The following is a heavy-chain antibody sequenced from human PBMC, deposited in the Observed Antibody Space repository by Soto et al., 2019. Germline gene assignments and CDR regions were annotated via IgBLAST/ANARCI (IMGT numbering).Heavy chain of an antibody. CDR3: ARKDKSGYFNWFDP. Sequence: GESLKISCRTSGYRFTSYWIAWVRQMPGKGLEWMGIIFPSDSDTRYSPSFQGQATISADRSTSTVFLQWASLKASDTAVYLWARKDKSGYFNWFDPWGQGTLVTVS. V-gene: IGHV5-51*01. J-gene: IGHJ5*02. CDR2: IFPSDSDT. CDR1: GYRFTSYW. D-gene: IGHD3-22*01.